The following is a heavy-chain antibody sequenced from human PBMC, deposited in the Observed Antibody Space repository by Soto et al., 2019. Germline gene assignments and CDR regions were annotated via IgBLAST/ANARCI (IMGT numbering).Heavy chain of an antibody. CDR3: AKDQGSSWYEIDY. J-gene: IGHJ4*02. CDR2: ISYDGSNK. Sequence: GGSLRLSCAESGLSLSSYGIHWVRQAPGEGLVWVAAISYDGSNKNYLASVEGRFTISRDNSKNTLYLQMNSLRAEDTAVYYCAKDQGSSWYEIDYWGQRT. CDR1: GLSLSSYG. V-gene: IGHV3-30*18. D-gene: IGHD6-13*01.